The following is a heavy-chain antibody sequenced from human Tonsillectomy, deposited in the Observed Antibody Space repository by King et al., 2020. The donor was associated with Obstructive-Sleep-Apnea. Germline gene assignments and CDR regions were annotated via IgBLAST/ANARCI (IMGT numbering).Heavy chain of an antibody. Sequence: QLQESGPGLVKPSETLSLTCTVSGGSISSSNYYWGWIRQPPGKGLEWIGSISYTGTAYYSPSHKSRVTISVDTSKNQFSLRLNSVTAADTAVYYCARQAFVVVTTIKSWHFDLWGRGTLVTVSS. CDR2: ISYTGTA. CDR3: ARQAFVVVTTIKSWHFDL. D-gene: IGHD2-21*02. J-gene: IGHJ2*01. V-gene: IGHV4-39*01. CDR1: GGSISSSNYY.